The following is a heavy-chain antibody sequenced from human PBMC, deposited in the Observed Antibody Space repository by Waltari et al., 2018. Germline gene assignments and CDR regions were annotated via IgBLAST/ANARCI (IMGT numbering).Heavy chain of an antibody. CDR1: GFTFSAFE. CDR2: ISSSDTI. V-gene: IGHV3-48*03. J-gene: IGHJ4*02. CDR3: ARAVRRIGDYDY. D-gene: IGHD4-17*01. Sequence: EVQLVESGGALVQPGGSLRLSCAASGFTFSAFEMNWVRQAPGKGLDWISYISSSDTIYYADSVKGRFTISRGNGKNSLYLQMNSLRAEDTALYYCARAVRRIGDYDYWGQGTLVSVSS.